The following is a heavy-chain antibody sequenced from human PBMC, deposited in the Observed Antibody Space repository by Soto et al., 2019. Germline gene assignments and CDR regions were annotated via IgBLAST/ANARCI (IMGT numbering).Heavy chain of an antibody. Sequence: GESLKISCKTSGYSFISYWVAWVRQKPGKGLEWMGTFYPGDSTSTYSPSFQGQVTISVDKSISTAYLHLSSLKASDTAMYYCARIIGYCRNNDCSWTFDIWGQGTMVTVSS. J-gene: IGHJ3*02. CDR2: FYPGDSTS. D-gene: IGHD2-2*03. CDR3: ARIIGYCRNNDCSWTFDI. CDR1: GYSFISYW. V-gene: IGHV5-51*01.